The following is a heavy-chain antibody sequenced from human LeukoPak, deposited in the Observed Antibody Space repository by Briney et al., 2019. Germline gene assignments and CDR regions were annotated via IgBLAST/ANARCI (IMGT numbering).Heavy chain of an antibody. D-gene: IGHD2/OR15-2a*01. CDR3: AKEMGNSQPFDY. J-gene: IGHJ4*02. CDR2: ISASGGHT. CDR1: GFTFGTYG. V-gene: IGHV3-23*01. Sequence: GGSLILSCAASGFTFGTYGLAWVRQAPGKGLEWVSAISASGGHTYYADSVKGRFSISRDNFKNTLYLQMNSLRGEDTALYYCAKEMGNSQPFDYWGQGTLVTVSS.